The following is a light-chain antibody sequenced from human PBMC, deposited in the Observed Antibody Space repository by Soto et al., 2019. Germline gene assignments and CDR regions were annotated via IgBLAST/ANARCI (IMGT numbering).Light chain of an antibody. V-gene: IGLV2-11*01. CDR2: DVS. J-gene: IGLJ3*02. CDR1: SSDFGGYKY. CDR3: CSYVGGWV. Sequence: QAVVTQPRSVSGSPGQSVSISCAGTSSDFGGYKYVSWYQQHPGKAPKLMIFDVSERPSGVPDRFSGSKSGNTASLTISGLRAEDEADYCCCSYVGGWVFGGGTKLTVL.